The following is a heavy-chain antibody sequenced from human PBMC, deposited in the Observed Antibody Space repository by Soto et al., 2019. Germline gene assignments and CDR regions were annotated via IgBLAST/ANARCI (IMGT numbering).Heavy chain of an antibody. Sequence: QVQLQESGPGLVKPSETLSLTCTVSGGSISSYYWSWIRQPPGKGLEWIGYIYYSGSTNYNPSLKSRVTISVDTSKNQFSLKLSSVTAADTAVYYCAREASGSGYYRDYYYYGMDVWGQGTTVTVSS. CDR2: IYYSGST. V-gene: IGHV4-59*01. D-gene: IGHD3-3*01. CDR1: GGSISSYY. J-gene: IGHJ6*02. CDR3: AREASGSGYYRDYYYYGMDV.